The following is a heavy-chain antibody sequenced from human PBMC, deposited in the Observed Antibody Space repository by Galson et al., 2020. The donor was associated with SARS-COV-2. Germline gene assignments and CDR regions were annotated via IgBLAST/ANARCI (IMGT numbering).Heavy chain of an antibody. V-gene: IGHV3-48*01. CDR3: AREVNWRWFDP. CDR1: GFTFSSYS. CDR2: ISSSSSTI. J-gene: IGHJ5*02. Sequence: GESLKISCAASGFTFSSYSMNWVRQAPGKGLEWVSYISSSSSTIYYADSVKGRFTISRDNAKNSLYLQMNSLRAEDTAVYYCAREVNWRWFDPWGQGTLVTVSS. D-gene: IGHD1-1*01.